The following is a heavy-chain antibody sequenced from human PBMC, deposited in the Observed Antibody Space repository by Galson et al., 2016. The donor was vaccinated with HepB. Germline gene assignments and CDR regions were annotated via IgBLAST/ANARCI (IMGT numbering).Heavy chain of an antibody. CDR2: ISGSGRSP. Sequence: SLRLSCAASGFTYSNYAMSWVRQAPGKGLEWVSAISGSGRSPYYADSVKARFTISRDNSKTTLHLQMNSLRAEDTAVYYCARAGSYITMVRGVISALYHGMDVWGQGTTVTVSS. D-gene: IGHD3-10*01. CDR3: ARAGSYITMVRGVISALYHGMDV. CDR1: GFTYSNYA. V-gene: IGHV3-23*01. J-gene: IGHJ6*02.